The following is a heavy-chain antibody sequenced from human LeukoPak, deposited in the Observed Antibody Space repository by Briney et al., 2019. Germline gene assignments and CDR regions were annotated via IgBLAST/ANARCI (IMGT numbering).Heavy chain of an antibody. CDR2: ISAYNGNT. CDR3: ARSHQYYYDSSGYYEFDY. J-gene: IGHJ4*02. CDR1: GYTFTSYG. D-gene: IGHD3-22*01. Sequence: ASVKVSCKASGYTFTSYGISWVRQAPGQGLEWMGWISAYNGNTNYAQKLQGRVTMTTDTSTSTAYMELRSLRSDDTAVYYCARSHQYYYDSSGYYEFDYWGQGTLVTVSS. V-gene: IGHV1-18*01.